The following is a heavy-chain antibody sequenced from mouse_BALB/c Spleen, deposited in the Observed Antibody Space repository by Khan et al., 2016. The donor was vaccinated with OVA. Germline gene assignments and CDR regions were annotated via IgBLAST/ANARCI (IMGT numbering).Heavy chain of an antibody. D-gene: IGHD1-1*01. V-gene: IGHV5-6-4*01. CDR2: ITSGGSYT. CDR1: GFTFSSYS. Sequence: EVELVESGGGLVKPGGSLRLSCEASGFTFSSYSMSWVRQTPEKRLEWGATITSGGSYTYYPDSVQGRFTISRDKAKNTLYLPMSSLKSEDTAIYYCTRDRNYYGSSFYFDYWRQGTTLTVSS. CDR3: TRDRNYYGSSFYFDY. J-gene: IGHJ2*01.